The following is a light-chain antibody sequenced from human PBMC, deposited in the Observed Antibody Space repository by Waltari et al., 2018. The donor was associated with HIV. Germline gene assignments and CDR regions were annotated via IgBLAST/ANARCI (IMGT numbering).Light chain of an antibody. CDR2: DVS. CDR3: SSYTSSSPYA. V-gene: IGLV2-14*03. J-gene: IGLJ1*01. CDR1: SSDVGGYTY. Sequence: QSALTQPASVSGSPGQPSTISCTGTSSDVGGYTYVPWYQQHPGKAPKLMIYDVSNRPSGVSNRFAGSKSGNTASLTISGLQAEDEADYYCSSYTSSSPYAFGTGTKVTVL.